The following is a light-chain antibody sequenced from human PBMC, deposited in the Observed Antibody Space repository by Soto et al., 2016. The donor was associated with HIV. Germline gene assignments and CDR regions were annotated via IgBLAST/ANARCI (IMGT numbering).Light chain of an antibody. V-gene: IGKV1-39*01. CDR3: QQSYNTPRS. J-gene: IGKJ1*01. CDR2: AAS. Sequence: DIQMTQSPSSLSASVGDRVTITCRASQSIASYLSWYQQKPGKAPKLLIYAASTLQSGVPSRFSGSGSGTDFTLIISSLQPEDFATYYCQQSYNTPRSFGQGTMVEIK. CDR1: QSIASY.